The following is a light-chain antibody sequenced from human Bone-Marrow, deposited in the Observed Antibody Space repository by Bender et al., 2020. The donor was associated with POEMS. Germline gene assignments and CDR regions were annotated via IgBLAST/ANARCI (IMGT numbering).Light chain of an antibody. J-gene: IGLJ2*01. CDR1: SSDVGGYNS. Sequence: QSALTQPPSASGSPGQSVTISCTGTSSDVGGYNSVSWYQQHPGKAPTLMIYDVTNRPSGISNRFSGSKSGNKASLTISGLQAEDEADYYCSSYGGFNNYVVFGGGTKLTVL. V-gene: IGLV2-8*01. CDR3: SSYGGFNNYVV. CDR2: DVT.